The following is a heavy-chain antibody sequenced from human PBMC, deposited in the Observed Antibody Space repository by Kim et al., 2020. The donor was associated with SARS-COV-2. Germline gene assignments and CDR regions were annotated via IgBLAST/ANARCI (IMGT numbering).Heavy chain of an antibody. V-gene: IGHV3-7*03. Sequence: GGSLRLSCAASGFTFSSYWMSWVRQAPGKGLEWVANIKQDGSEKYYVDSVKGRFTISRDNAKNSLYLQMNSLRAEDTAVYYCARGVGLYQLLDKVPWWNYYYYYGMDVWGQGTTVTVSS. J-gene: IGHJ6*02. CDR2: IKQDGSEK. D-gene: IGHD2-2*01. CDR3: ARGVGLYQLLDKVPWWNYYYYYGMDV. CDR1: GFTFSSYW.